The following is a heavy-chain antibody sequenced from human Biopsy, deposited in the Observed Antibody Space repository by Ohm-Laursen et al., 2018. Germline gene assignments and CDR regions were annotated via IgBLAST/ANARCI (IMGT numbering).Heavy chain of an antibody. CDR1: GGSFTGHY. V-gene: IGHV4-59*11. D-gene: IGHD4-23*01. CDR2: ISYTGYT. CDR3: ARGSNDFGGLYFPR. J-gene: IGHJ4*02. Sequence: SDTLSLTCTVSGGSFTGHYWSWIRQPPGKGLEWIGHISYTGYTSYNASLKGRVTISVDTSRNHFSLRLSSLTAADPAVYYCARGSNDFGGLYFPRWGQGTLLTVSS.